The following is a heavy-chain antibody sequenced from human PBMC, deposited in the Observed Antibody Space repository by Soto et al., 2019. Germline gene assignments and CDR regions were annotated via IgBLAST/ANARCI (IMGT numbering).Heavy chain of an antibody. D-gene: IGHD2-15*01. Sequence: QVQLQESGPGLVKPSETLSLTCTVSGGSISSYYWSWIRQPPGKGLVWIGYIYYTGSTNYNPSLKSRVTISVDTSKNQFSLKLTSVTAADTDVYYCARFVTCSDCSCALDYWGQGTLVTVSS. CDR2: IYYTGST. CDR1: GGSISSYY. J-gene: IGHJ4*02. CDR3: ARFVTCSDCSCALDY. V-gene: IGHV4-59*12.